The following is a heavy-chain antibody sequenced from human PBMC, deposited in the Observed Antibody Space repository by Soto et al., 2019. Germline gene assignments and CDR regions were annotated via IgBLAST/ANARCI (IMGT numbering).Heavy chain of an antibody. Sequence: GASVKVSCKASGYTFTSYGISWVRQAPGQGLEWMGWISAYNGNTNYAQKLQGRVTMTTDTSTSTAYMELRSLRSDDTAAYFCARDGNDVFSDFWGVIPGPGTFFAYWGQGTLVTVSS. J-gene: IGHJ4*02. V-gene: IGHV1-18*01. CDR2: ISAYNGNT. CDR1: GYTFTSYG. CDR3: ARDGNDVFSDFWGVIPGPGTFFAY. D-gene: IGHD3-3*01.